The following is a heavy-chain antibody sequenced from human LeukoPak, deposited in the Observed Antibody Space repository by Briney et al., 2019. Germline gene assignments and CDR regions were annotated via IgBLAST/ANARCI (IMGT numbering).Heavy chain of an antibody. CDR2: IIPILGIA. D-gene: IGHD4-23*01. Sequence: SVKVSCKASGYTFTSYGISWVRQAPGQGLEWMGRIIPILGIANYAQKFQGRVTITADKSTSTAYMELSSLRSEDTAVYYCARGTTVVTYFGYWGQGTLVTVSS. CDR3: ARGTTVVTYFGY. V-gene: IGHV1-69*04. CDR1: GYTFTSYG. J-gene: IGHJ4*02.